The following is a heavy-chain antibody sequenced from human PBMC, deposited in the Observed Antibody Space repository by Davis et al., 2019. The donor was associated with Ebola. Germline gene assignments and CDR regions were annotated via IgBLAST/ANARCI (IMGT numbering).Heavy chain of an antibody. CDR2: INPSGGST. V-gene: IGHV1-46*03. CDR3: ARDPTAYDSSGYLAPFDY. Sequence: ASVKVSCKASGYTFTSYYMHWVRQAPGQGLEWMGKINPSGGSTSYAQKFQGRVTMTRDTSTSTVYMELSSLRSEDTAVYYCARDPTAYDSSGYLAPFDYWGQGTLVTVSS. D-gene: IGHD3-22*01. J-gene: IGHJ4*02. CDR1: GYTFTSYY.